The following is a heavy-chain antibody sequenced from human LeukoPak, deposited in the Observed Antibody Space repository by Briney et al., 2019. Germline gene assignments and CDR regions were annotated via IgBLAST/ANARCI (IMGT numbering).Heavy chain of an antibody. CDR3: AKEGMGDYSFLYYYGMDV. D-gene: IGHD4-17*01. CDR2: ISYDGSNK. Sequence: GRSLRLSCAASGFTFSSYGMHWVRQAPGKGLEWVAVISYDGSNKYYADSVKGRFTISRDDSKNTLYLQMNSLRAEDTAVYYCAKEGMGDYSFLYYYGMDVWGQGTTVTVSS. V-gene: IGHV3-30*18. J-gene: IGHJ6*02. CDR1: GFTFSSYG.